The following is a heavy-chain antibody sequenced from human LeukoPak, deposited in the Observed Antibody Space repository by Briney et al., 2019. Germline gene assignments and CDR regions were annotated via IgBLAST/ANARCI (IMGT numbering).Heavy chain of an antibody. D-gene: IGHD2-21*02. CDR2: IYPGDSDT. J-gene: IGHJ4*02. Sequence: GESLKISCKTSGYTFTSFWLGWVRQMPGKGLEWLGIIYPGDSDTRYSPSFQGQVTISADKSISTAYLHWSSLKASDTAMYYCVRRYCGGDCSVFDFWGQGTLVTVSS. V-gene: IGHV5-51*01. CDR1: GYTFTSFW. CDR3: VRRYCGGDCSVFDF.